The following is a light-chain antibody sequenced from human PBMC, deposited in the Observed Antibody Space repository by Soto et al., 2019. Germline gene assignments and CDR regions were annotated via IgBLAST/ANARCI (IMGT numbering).Light chain of an antibody. CDR2: GAS. CDR1: QSVSSSY. V-gene: IGKV3-20*01. J-gene: IGKJ5*01. Sequence: EIVLTQSPGTLSLSPGERATLSCRASQSVSSSYLAWYQQKPGQAPRLLIYGASSRATGIPDRFSGSESGTDFKLTISRLEPEDVAVYYCQQYGSSPLVTFGQGTRLEIK. CDR3: QQYGSSPLVT.